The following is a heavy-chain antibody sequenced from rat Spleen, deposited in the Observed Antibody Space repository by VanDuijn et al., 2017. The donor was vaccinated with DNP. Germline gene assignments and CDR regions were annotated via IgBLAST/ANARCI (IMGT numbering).Heavy chain of an antibody. CDR3: TRPLLQVWGAMDA. CDR1: GFTFSDYY. J-gene: IGHJ4*01. D-gene: IGHD1-1*01. Sequence: EVQLVESGGGLVQPGRSLKLSCAASGFTFSDYYMAWVRQAPTKGLEWVASISYDGGSTYYRDSVKGRFTISRDNAKSSLYLQMDSLRSEDTATYFCTRPLLQVWGAMDAWGQGTSVTVSS. V-gene: IGHV5-20*01. CDR2: ISYDGGST.